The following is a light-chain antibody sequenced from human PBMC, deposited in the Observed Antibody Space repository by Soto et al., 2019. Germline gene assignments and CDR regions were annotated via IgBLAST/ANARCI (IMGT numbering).Light chain of an antibody. CDR1: LPISNY. J-gene: IGKJ4*01. CDR3: QKYNSAPLT. CDR2: AAS. V-gene: IGKV1-27*01. Sequence: DIQMTQSPSSLSASVGDRVTITCRASLPISNYLAWYQQKPGKIPNLLIYAASTLQAGVPSRFSGSGSGTDFTLTISXLXXXXXXAYYCQKYNSAPLTFGGGTKXEIK.